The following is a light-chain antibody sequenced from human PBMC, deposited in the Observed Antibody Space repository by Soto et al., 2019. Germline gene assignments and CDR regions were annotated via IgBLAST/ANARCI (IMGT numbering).Light chain of an antibody. CDR3: LSYTSVNTLV. CDR1: SSDVGGYNY. V-gene: IGLV2-14*01. Sequence: QSALTQPASVSGSPGQSITISCTGTSSDVGGYNYVSWYQQHPGNAPKLIIYEVSNRPSGISARFSGSKSGNTASLTISGLQAEDEADYYCLSYTSVNTLVFGGGTKLTVL. J-gene: IGLJ2*01. CDR2: EVS.